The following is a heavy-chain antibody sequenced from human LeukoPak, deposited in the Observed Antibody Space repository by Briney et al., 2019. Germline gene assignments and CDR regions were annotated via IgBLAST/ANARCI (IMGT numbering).Heavy chain of an antibody. Sequence: SETLSLTCTVSGGSISSGGYYWSWIRQPPGKGPEWIGYIYHSGSTYYNPSLKSRVTISVDRSKNQFSLRLSSVTAADTAVYYCARDDIARAWFDPWGQGTLVTVSS. CDR2: IYHSGST. D-gene: IGHD2-15*01. CDR1: GGSISSGGYY. J-gene: IGHJ5*02. CDR3: ARDDIARAWFDP. V-gene: IGHV4-30-2*01.